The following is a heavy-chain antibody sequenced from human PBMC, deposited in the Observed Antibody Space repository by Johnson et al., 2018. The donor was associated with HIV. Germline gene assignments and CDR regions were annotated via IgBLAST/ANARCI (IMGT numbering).Heavy chain of an antibody. CDR3: VLQFLEWLSSDAFDI. Sequence: QVQLVESGGGVVQPGRSLRLSCTASGFTFSNYAIHWVRQAPGKGLEWVAGITYDGTNKYYADSVKGRFTLSRDNSKNTLDLQMNSLTIEDTAVYYCVLQFLEWLSSDAFDIWGQGTMVTVSS. V-gene: IGHV3-30*03. D-gene: IGHD3-3*01. CDR1: GFTFSNYA. J-gene: IGHJ3*02. CDR2: ITYDGTNK.